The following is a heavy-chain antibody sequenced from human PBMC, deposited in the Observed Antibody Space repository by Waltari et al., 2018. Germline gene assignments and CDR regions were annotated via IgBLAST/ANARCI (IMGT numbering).Heavy chain of an antibody. J-gene: IGHJ4*02. D-gene: IGHD5-12*01. V-gene: IGHV1-18*01. CDR3: ARVKREATKFQYYFDY. CDR1: AYTFTSYG. Sequence: QVQLVQSGAEVKKPGASVKVSCMASAYTFTSYGFSWLRQTPGQGLASVGWVSAYNGNTNYAQKLQGRVTMTTDTSTSTAYMELRSLRSDDTAVYYCARVKREATKFQYYFDYWGQGTLVTVSS. CDR2: VSAYNGNT.